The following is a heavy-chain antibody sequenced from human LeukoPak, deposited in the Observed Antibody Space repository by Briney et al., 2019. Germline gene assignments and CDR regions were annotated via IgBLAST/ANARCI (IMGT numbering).Heavy chain of an antibody. D-gene: IGHD3-22*01. J-gene: IGHJ5*02. Sequence: SEPLSLTCSVFGGSISSSNYFWGWIRQPPGKGLEWIGSIHHSGSTHFNPSLKSRVTMSVDTSKNQFSLKLSSVTAADTAVYFCARDLTFHHDIPGYFYWFDPWGQGTLVTVSS. V-gene: IGHV4-39*07. CDR2: IHHSGST. CDR1: GGSISSSNYF. CDR3: ARDLTFHHDIPGYFYWFDP.